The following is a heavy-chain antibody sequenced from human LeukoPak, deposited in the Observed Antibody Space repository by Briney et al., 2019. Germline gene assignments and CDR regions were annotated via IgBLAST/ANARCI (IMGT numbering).Heavy chain of an antibody. D-gene: IGHD4-17*01. Sequence: PGGSLRLSCAASGFIFSSYWMHWLRHEQGKGLVWVPRISNDGGNTSYADSVKGRFTISRYNAKNTLYLQMNSLRVEDTAVYYCTSGPHRINYYGDLPSDAFDIWGQGTMVTVSS. CDR1: GFIFSSYW. J-gene: IGHJ3*02. CDR2: ISNDGGNT. CDR3: TSGPHRINYYGDLPSDAFDI. V-gene: IGHV3-74*01.